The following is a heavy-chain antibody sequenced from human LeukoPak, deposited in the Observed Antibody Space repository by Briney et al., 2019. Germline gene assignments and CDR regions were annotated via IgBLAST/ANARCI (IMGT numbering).Heavy chain of an antibody. CDR1: GASINNYF. CDR3: ASRGGYYESSNSSQLETFDI. J-gene: IGHJ3*02. CDR2: IHTSGTS. V-gene: IGHV4-59*01. Sequence: SETLSLTCAVSGASINNYFWSWIRQPPGKGLEWIGYIHTSGTSNYQPSLESRATFSVDTSDNQLSLRLRSVTAGDTAVYYCASRGGYYESSNSSQLETFDIWGQGRMVIVSS. D-gene: IGHD3-22*01.